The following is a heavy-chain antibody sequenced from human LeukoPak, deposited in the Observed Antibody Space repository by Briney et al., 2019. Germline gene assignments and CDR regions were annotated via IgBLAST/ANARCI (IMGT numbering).Heavy chain of an antibody. J-gene: IGHJ3*02. CDR2: IYTTGST. D-gene: IGHD5-24*01. CDR1: GSSIGTYS. CDR3: ARYRGEMATITDDAFDI. V-gene: IGHV4-4*09. Sequence: SETLSLTCTVSGSSIGTYSWSWIREPPRKGLGWVGYIYTTGSTHYNPSLKGRVTMSLDTSKNQLSLRMSSVTAADTAVFYCARYRGEMATITDDAFDIWGQGTMVTVSS.